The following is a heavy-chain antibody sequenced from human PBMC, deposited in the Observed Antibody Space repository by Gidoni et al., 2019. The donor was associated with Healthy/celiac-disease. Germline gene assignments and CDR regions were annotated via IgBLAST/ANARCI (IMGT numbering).Heavy chain of an antibody. D-gene: IGHD4-17*01. J-gene: IGHJ5*02. CDR3: ARDSDYGDYVGWFDP. CDR2: IWYYGSNK. Sequence: QVQLVESGGGVGQPGRSLRLACAAAGFTVSSYGMHWVRQAAGKGLELVAVIWYYGSNKCYADSVKGRFTISRDNSKNTLYLQMNSLRAEDTAVYYCARDSDYGDYVGWFDPWGQGTLVTVSS. CDR1: GFTVSSYG. V-gene: IGHV3-33*01.